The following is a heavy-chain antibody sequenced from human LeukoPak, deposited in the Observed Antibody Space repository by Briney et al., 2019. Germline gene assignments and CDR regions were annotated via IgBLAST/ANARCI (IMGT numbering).Heavy chain of an antibody. D-gene: IGHD2-2*01. V-gene: IGHV4-39*01. CDR3: TRQEYQLLFSGFVP. CDR1: GGSISSNSYY. CDR2: IYYSGST. J-gene: IGHJ5*02. Sequence: PSETLSLTCTVSGGSISSNSYYWGWIRQPPGKGLEWIGSIYYSGSTYYNPSLKSRVTISVDTSKNQFSLKLSSVTAADPAVYYCTRQEYQLLFSGFVPWGQGTLVTVSS.